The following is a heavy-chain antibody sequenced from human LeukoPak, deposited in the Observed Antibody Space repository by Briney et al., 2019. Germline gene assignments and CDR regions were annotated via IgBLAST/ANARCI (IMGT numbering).Heavy chain of an antibody. D-gene: IGHD3-22*01. CDR2: INPSSGGT. V-gene: IGHV1-2*02. J-gene: IGHJ4*02. CDR3: ARFDSSGYSLDY. CDR1: GYTFTAYY. Sequence: ASVKVSCKASGYTFTAYYMHWVRQAPGQGLEWMGWINPSSGGTDYAQNFQGRVTMTRDTSISTAYMELSRLRSGDTAVYYCARFDSSGYSLDYWGQGTLVTVSS.